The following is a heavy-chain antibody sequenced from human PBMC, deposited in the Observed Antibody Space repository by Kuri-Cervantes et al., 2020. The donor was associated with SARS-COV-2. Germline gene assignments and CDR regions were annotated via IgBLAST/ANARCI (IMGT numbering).Heavy chain of an antibody. Sequence: ASVKVSCKASGYTFTSYYMHWVRQAPGQGLEWMGIINPSGGSTSYAQKFQGGVTMTRDTSTSTVYMELSSLRSEDTAVYYCAREATYCSGGSCYYNWFDPWGQGTLVTVSS. J-gene: IGHJ5*02. V-gene: IGHV1-46*01. CDR2: INPSGGST. D-gene: IGHD2-15*01. CDR1: GYTFTSYY. CDR3: AREATYCSGGSCYYNWFDP.